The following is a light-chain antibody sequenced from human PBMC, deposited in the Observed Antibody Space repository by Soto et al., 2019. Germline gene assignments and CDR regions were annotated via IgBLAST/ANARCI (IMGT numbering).Light chain of an antibody. CDR3: QQYGSSPLT. CDR2: DAS. CDR1: QSVSSY. Sequence: EMVMTQSPATLSVSPGERATLSCRASQSVSSYLAWYQQKPGQAPRLLIYDASNRATGIPDRFSGSGSGTDFTLTISRLEPEDFAVYYCQQYGSSPLTFGGGTKVDIK. J-gene: IGKJ4*01. V-gene: IGKV3-20*01.